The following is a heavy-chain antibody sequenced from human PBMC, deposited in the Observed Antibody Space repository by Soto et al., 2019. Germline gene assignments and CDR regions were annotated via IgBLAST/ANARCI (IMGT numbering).Heavy chain of an antibody. Sequence: EVQLLESGGDLVQPGGSLRLSCAAAGFMVSSYGMSWVRQAPGKGLQWVATIHRSGGSTHYAESVRGRFTLSRDNSRKRSYLHMNSLRAEDTAVDYCAKDPSTGAPDCWGQGALVTVSS. CDR1: GFMVSSYG. D-gene: IGHD2-8*02. CDR2: IHRSGGST. V-gene: IGHV3-23*01. CDR3: AKDPSTGAPDC. J-gene: IGHJ4*02.